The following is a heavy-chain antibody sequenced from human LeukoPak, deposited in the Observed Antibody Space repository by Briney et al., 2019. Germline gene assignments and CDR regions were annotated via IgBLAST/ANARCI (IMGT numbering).Heavy chain of an antibody. J-gene: IGHJ6*02. CDR2: INSDESST. Sequence: PGGSLRLSCAASGFTFSSYWMHWVRQAPGKGLVWVSRINSDESSTSYADSVKGRFTISRDNAKNTLYLQMNSLRAEDTAVYYCARRLLTSRNGMDVWGQGTTVTVSS. CDR3: ARRLLTSRNGMDV. CDR1: GFTFSSYW. V-gene: IGHV3-74*01. D-gene: IGHD4-11*01.